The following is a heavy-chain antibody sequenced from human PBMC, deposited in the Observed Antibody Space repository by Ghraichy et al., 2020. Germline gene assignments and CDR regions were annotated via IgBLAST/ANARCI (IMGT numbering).Heavy chain of an antibody. CDR3: ARDRGECFNY. J-gene: IGHJ4*02. V-gene: IGHV3-48*01. CDR1: GFTFSSYS. Sequence: GESLNISCAASGFTFSSYSMNWVRQAPGKGLEWVSYISSSSSTIYYADSVKGRFTISRDNAKNSLYLQMNSLRAEDTAVYYCARDRGECFNYWGQGTLVTVSS. D-gene: IGHD7-27*01. CDR2: ISSSSSTI.